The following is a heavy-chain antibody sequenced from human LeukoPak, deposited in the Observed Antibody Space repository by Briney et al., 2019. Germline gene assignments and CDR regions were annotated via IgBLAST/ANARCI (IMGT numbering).Heavy chain of an antibody. V-gene: IGHV3-30-3*01. D-gene: IGHD3-3*01. CDR2: ISYDGSNK. J-gene: IGHJ4*02. CDR1: GFTFSSYA. CDR3: ARVGDFWSGYFDY. Sequence: GGSLRLSCAASGFTFSSYAMHWVRQAPGKGLEWVAVISYDGSNKYYADSVKGRFTISRDNSKNTLYLQMNSLRAEDTAVYYCARVGDFWSGYFDYWGQGTLVTVSS.